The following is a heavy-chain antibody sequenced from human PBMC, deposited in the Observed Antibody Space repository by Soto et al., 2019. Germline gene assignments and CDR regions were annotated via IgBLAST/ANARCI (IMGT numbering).Heavy chain of an antibody. CDR3: ARSTPQFDY. CDR1: GYSLKSYW. Sequence: LRIFGSVSGYSLKSYWTGSGRQMPGKGLEWMGIIYHGDSDTRYSPSFQGQVTISADKSISTAYLQWSSLKASDNAKYYCARSTPQFDYWGQGTLVTV. J-gene: IGHJ4*02. D-gene: IGHD2-15*01. V-gene: IGHV5-51*01. CDR2: IYHGDSDT.